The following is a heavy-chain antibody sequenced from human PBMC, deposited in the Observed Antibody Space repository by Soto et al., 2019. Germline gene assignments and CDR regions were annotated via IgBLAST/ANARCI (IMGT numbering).Heavy chain of an antibody. CDR2: IYYSGNT. Sequence: QVPLQESGPGLVKPSETLSLTCTVSGDSMSPFYWNWIRQSPGKGLEWIGYIYYSGNTNYNPSLTSRVAISVDTSKNPFYLKRSSVTAADTAVYYCARGVYDYWSGYYAGSGLDVWGQGTTVTVSS. CDR3: ARGVYDYWSGYYAGSGLDV. CDR1: GDSMSPFY. D-gene: IGHD3-3*01. V-gene: IGHV4-59*13. J-gene: IGHJ6*02.